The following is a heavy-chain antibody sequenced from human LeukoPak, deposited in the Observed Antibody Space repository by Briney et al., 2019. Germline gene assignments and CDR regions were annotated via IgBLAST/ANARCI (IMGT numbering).Heavy chain of an antibody. V-gene: IGHV3-23*01. J-gene: IGHJ3*02. D-gene: IGHD2-2*01. CDR1: GFTFSSYA. Sequence: GGPLRLSCAASGFTFSSYAMSWVRQAPGKGLEWVSAISGSGGSTYYADSVKGRFTISRDNSKNTLYLQMNSLRAEDTAVYYCADIVVVPAAHRSDAFDIWGQGTMVTVSS. CDR3: ADIVVVPAAHRSDAFDI. CDR2: ISGSGGST.